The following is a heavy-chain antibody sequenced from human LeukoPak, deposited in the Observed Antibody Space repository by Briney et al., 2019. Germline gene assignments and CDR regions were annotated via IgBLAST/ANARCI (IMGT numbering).Heavy chain of an antibody. Sequence: PGGSLRLSCAASGFTFSSYAMSWVRQAPGKGLEWVSAINGSGGSTYYADSVKGRFTISRDNREKSLFLQMSSLRVEDTAIYYCARDRRGYDASRQYYRHFDLWGQGTLVTVSS. CDR1: GFTFSSYA. CDR2: INGSGGST. V-gene: IGHV3-23*01. D-gene: IGHD2/OR15-2a*01. J-gene: IGHJ4*02. CDR3: ARDRRGYDASRQYYRHFDL.